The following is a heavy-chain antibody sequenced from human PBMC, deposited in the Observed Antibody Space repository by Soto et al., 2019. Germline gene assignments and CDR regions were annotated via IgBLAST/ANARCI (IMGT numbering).Heavy chain of an antibody. D-gene: IGHD6-19*01. CDR1: GFTVISNY. J-gene: IGHJ6*02. V-gene: IGHV3-53*01. Sequence: PWGSLRLSCAASGFTVISNYISFFRQSPFKWLEWVSVIYSGGSTYYADSVKGRFTISRDNSKNTLYLQMNSLRAEDTAVYYCARDGSSGRKDYYYYGMDVWGQGTTVTVSS. CDR3: ARDGSSGRKDYYYYGMDV. CDR2: IYSGGST.